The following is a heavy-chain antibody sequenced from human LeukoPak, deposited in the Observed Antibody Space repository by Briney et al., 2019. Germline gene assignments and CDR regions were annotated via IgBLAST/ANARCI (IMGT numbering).Heavy chain of an antibody. J-gene: IGHJ6*03. CDR2: IYYSGST. CDR3: ARCGSGSYYYYYYMDV. CDR1: GGSISGYY. V-gene: IGHV4-59*01. D-gene: IGHD3-10*01. Sequence: SETLCLTCTVSGGSISGYYWSWIRQPPGKGLEWIGYIYYSGSTNYNPSLKSRVTISVDTSKNQFSLKLSSVTAADTAVYYCARCGSGSYYYYYYMDVWGKGTTVTISS.